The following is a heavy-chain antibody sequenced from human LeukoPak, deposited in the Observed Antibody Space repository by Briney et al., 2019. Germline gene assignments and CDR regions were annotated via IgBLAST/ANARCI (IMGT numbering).Heavy chain of an antibody. J-gene: IGHJ4*02. CDR1: GFSFSSYW. V-gene: IGHV3-7*01. D-gene: IGHD3-16*01. Sequence: GGSLRLSCAASGFSFSSYWMNWVRQAPGKGLEWVANIKPDGSDKYYVDSVKGRFTISRDNAKNSLYLQMNSLRAEDTAVYYCTAGALGYWGRETLINVSS. CDR3: TAGALGY. CDR2: IKPDGSDK.